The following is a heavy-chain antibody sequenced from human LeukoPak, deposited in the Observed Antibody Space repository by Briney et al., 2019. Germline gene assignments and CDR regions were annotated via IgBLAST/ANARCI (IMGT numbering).Heavy chain of an antibody. V-gene: IGHV3-23*01. CDR1: VFTFNNYV. D-gene: IGHD6-13*01. CDR3: AKDLRAAGLDY. Sequence: GGSLRLSCAASVFTFNNYVMTWVRQAPGKGLEWVSGMSGSGGSTYYADSVMGRFTISRDNSKSTLFLQMNSLRAEDTAVYYCAKDLRAAGLDYWGQGTLVTVSS. CDR2: MSGSGGST. J-gene: IGHJ4*02.